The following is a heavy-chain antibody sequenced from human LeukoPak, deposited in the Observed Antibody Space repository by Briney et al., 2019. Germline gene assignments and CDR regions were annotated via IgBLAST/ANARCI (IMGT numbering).Heavy chain of an antibody. J-gene: IGHJ4*02. D-gene: IGHD3-22*01. CDR3: AKGGSGYYPYYFDY. CDR1: GFTLDDYV. V-gene: IGHV3-9*01. Sequence: GRSLRLSCAASGFTLDDYVMHWVRQAPGKGLEWVSGITWNSGSIGYADSVKGRFTISRDNAKNSLYLRMNSLRAEDTALYYCAKGGSGYYPYYFDYWGQGTLVTVSS. CDR2: ITWNSGSI.